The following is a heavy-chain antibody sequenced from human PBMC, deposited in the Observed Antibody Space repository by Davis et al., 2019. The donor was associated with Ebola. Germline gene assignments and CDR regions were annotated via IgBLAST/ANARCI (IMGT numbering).Heavy chain of an antibody. CDR3: ARKYLDTAMVNGVVDYYYGMDV. CDR2: INHSGST. Sequence: PSETLSLTCAVYGGSFSGYYWSWIRQPPGKGLEWIGEINHSGSTNYNPSLKSRVTISVDTSKNQFSLKLSSVTAADTAVYYCARKYLDTAMVNGVVDYYYGMDVWGQGTTVTVSS. V-gene: IGHV4-34*01. D-gene: IGHD5-18*01. J-gene: IGHJ6*02. CDR1: GGSFSGYY.